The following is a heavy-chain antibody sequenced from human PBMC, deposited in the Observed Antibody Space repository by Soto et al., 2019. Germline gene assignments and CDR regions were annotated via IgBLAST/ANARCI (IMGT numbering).Heavy chain of an antibody. J-gene: IGHJ4*02. V-gene: IGHV3-48*02. CDR2: IGLSGTTV. Sequence: VGSLRLSCEASGFTFSSYTMNWVRQAPGKGLEWVSYIGLSGTTVSYTDSVQGRFIISRDNAKNSLYLQMNSLRDEDTALYYCARDQSWAFHFWGQGTLVTVSS. D-gene: IGHD6-13*01. CDR1: GFTFSSYT. CDR3: ARDQSWAFHF.